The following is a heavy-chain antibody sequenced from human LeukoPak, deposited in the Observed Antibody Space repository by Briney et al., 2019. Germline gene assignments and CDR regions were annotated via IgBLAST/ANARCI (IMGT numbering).Heavy chain of an antibody. J-gene: IGHJ3*02. Sequence: GGSLRLSCAASGFTFSNYAMSWVRQAPGKGLERVSLLHFSGNTAYYADSVKGRFTISRDNSKNTLFLQMNSLRAEDTAIYYCARAWQLHDVFDIWGQGTMVTVSS. CDR1: GFTFSNYA. CDR2: LHFSGNTA. CDR3: ARAWQLHDVFDI. V-gene: IGHV3-23*05. D-gene: IGHD6-6*01.